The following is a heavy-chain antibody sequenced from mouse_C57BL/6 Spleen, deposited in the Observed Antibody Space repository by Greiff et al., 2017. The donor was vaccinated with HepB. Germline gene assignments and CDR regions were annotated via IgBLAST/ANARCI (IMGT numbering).Heavy chain of an antibody. CDR3: TRSDYGSHAMCC. J-gene: IGHJ4*01. V-gene: IGHV1-15*01. CDR1: GYTFTDYE. Sequence: VQLQQSGAELVRPGASVTLSCKASGYTFTDYEMHWVKQAPVHGLEWIGAIDPETGGTAYNQKFKGKAILTADKSSSTAYMELRSLTSEDSAVYYCTRSDYGSHAMCCWGQVPSVTASS. CDR2: IDPETGGT. D-gene: IGHD1-1*01.